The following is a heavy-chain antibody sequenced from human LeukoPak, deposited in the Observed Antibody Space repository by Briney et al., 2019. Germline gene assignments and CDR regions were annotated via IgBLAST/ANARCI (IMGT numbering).Heavy chain of an antibody. CDR3: ARDTYPGIAAAGTIYYYYMDV. CDR1: GYTFTSYG. V-gene: IGHV1-18*01. Sequence: AASVKVSCKASGYTFTSYGISWVRQAPGQGLEWMGWISAYNGNTNYAQKFQGRVTMTRDTSTSTVYMELSSLRSEDTAVYYCARDTYPGIAAAGTIYYYYMDVWGKGTTVTISS. D-gene: IGHD6-13*01. CDR2: ISAYNGNT. J-gene: IGHJ6*03.